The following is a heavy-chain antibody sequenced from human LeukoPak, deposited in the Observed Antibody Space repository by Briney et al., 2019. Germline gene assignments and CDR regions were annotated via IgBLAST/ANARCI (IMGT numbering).Heavy chain of an antibody. Sequence: ASVKVSCKASGGTFSSYAISWVRQAPGQGLEWMGWISAYNGNTNYAQKLQGRVTMTTDTSTSTAYMELRSLRSDDTAVYYCARDGYCSGGSCYSYYYYGMDVWGQGTTVTVSS. CDR2: ISAYNGNT. V-gene: IGHV1-18*01. CDR3: ARDGYCSGGSCYSYYYYGMDV. D-gene: IGHD2-15*01. J-gene: IGHJ6*02. CDR1: GGTFSSYA.